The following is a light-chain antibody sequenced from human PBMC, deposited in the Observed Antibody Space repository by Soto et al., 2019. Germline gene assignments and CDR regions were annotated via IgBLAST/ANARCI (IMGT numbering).Light chain of an antibody. CDR1: QSVSTN. CDR3: QQYHNWPPHP. CDR2: GAS. V-gene: IGKV3-15*01. J-gene: IGKJ2*01. Sequence: EIVMTQSPATLSVSPGERATLSCRASQSVSTNLAWYQQKPGQAPRLLMYGASTRATGIPARFSGSGSGTEFTLTISSLQSEDFAVYYCQQYHNWPPHPFGQGTKLEIK.